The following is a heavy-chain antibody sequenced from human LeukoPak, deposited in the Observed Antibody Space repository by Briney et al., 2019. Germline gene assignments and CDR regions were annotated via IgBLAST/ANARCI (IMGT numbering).Heavy chain of an antibody. CDR1: GFTFSSYG. D-gene: IGHD3-22*01. CDR3: ATCPWCVGGTMTDY. CDR2: ISGSGGST. Sequence: PGGSLRLSCAASGFTFSSYGMSWVRQAPGQGLGWVSAISGSGGSTYYADSVKGRFTISRDNSKNTLYLQMNSLRAEDTAVYYCATCPWCVGGTMTDYWGQGTLVTVSS. V-gene: IGHV3-23*01. J-gene: IGHJ4*02.